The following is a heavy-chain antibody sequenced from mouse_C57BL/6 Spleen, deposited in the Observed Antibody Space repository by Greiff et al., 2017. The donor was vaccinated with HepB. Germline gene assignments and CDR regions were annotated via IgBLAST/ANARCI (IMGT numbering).Heavy chain of an antibody. Sequence: EVQLQQSGPVLVKPGASVKMSCKASGYTFTDYYMNWVKQSHGKSLEWIGVINPYNGGTSYNQKFKGKATLTVDKSSSTAYMELNSLTSEDSAVYYCARVPPSTVVSYFDYWGQGTTLTVSS. V-gene: IGHV1-19*01. J-gene: IGHJ2*01. D-gene: IGHD1-1*01. CDR3: ARVPPSTVVSYFDY. CDR1: GYTFTDYY. CDR2: INPYNGGT.